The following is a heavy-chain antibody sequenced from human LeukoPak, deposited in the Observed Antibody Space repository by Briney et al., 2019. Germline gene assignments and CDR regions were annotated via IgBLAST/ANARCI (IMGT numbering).Heavy chain of an antibody. CDR2: INPNSGGT. V-gene: IGHV1-2*02. D-gene: IGHD3-10*01. Sequence: ASVKVSCKASGYTFTGYYMHWVRQAPGQGLEWMGWINPNSGGTNYAQKFQGRVTMTRDTSISTAYMELSRLRSDDTAVYYCARDFAWFGELFNLLFDYWGQGTLVTVSS. CDR1: GYTFTGYY. J-gene: IGHJ4*02. CDR3: ARDFAWFGELFNLLFDY.